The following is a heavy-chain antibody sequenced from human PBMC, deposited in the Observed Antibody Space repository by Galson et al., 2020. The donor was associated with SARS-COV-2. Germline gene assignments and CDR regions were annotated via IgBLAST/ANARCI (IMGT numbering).Heavy chain of an antibody. J-gene: IGHJ1*01. CDR2: LTNRGDDT. CDR3: AKEGGTGWATDYFEH. V-gene: IGHV3-23*01. Sequence: GESLKISCAASGFAFRNSAMAWVRPAPGQVPEWASPLTNRGDDTHYAVSAMGRLTISRDNSKNTLYLQVNNLRVEDTAIYYCAKEGGTGWATDYFEHWGQGILVTVSS. CDR1: GFAFRNSA. D-gene: IGHD6-19*01.